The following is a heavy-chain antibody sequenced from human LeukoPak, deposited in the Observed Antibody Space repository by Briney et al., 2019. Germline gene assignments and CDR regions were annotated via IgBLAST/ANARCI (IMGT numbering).Heavy chain of an antibody. Sequence: GESLKISCKGSGYSFTNYWINWVRLVPGKGLEWMGRIDPSDSYTNYSPSFQGQVTISADKSISTAYLQWSSLRASDTAMHYCVRPVNYGDHGDYWGQGTLVTVSS. CDR2: IDPSDSYT. D-gene: IGHD4-17*01. CDR1: GYSFTNYW. CDR3: VRPVNYGDHGDY. V-gene: IGHV5-10-1*04. J-gene: IGHJ4*02.